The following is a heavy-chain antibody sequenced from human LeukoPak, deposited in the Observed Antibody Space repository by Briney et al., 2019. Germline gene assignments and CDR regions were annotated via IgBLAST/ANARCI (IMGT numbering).Heavy chain of an antibody. Sequence: ASVKVSCKVSGYTLTELSMHWVRQAPGKGLEWMGGFDPEDGETIYAQKFQGRVTMTEDTSTDTAYMELSSLRSEDTAVYYCATDRMRMTTVTAPFDYWGQGTLVTVSS. CDR1: GYTLTELS. CDR3: ATDRMRMTTVTAPFDY. CDR2: FDPEDGET. D-gene: IGHD4-17*01. J-gene: IGHJ4*02. V-gene: IGHV1-24*01.